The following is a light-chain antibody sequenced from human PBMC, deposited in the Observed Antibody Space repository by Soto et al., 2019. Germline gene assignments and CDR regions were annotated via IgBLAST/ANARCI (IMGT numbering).Light chain of an antibody. CDR2: LGC. V-gene: IGKV2-28*01. Sequence: MVMTQSPLSLPVTPGEQASSSCRSSHSLLHSDGYNYLDWSLQKQGPSQQLLIYLGCSRACGVRDRFSGSGSGTDFTLKISRVEAEDVGIYYCMRALQTPQVTFGHGTKVDIK. J-gene: IGKJ3*01. CDR3: MRALQTPQVT. CDR1: HSLLHSDGYNY.